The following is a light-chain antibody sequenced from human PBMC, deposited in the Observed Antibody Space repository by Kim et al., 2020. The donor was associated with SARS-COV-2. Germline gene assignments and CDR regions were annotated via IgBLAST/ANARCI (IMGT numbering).Light chain of an antibody. J-gene: IGKJ2*01. CDR1: QSVSSY. CDR3: QQYGFSPNT. CDR2: GAS. V-gene: IGKV3-20*01. Sequence: LAPGERATRACRASQSVSSYLAWYQQKPGQAPRLLIHGASSRATGIPDRFSGSGSGTDFTLTISRLEPEDFAVYYCQQYGFSPNTFGQGTKLEI.